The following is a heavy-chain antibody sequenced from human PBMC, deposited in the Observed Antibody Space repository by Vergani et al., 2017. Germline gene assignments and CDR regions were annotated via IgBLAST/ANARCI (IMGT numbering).Heavy chain of an antibody. J-gene: IGHJ3*02. CDR2: IYYTGGT. D-gene: IGHD1-26*01. V-gene: IGHV4-31*02. Sequence: VQLVESGGGLVQPGRSLRLSCAASGFTFDDYAMHWVRQAPGKGLEWIGSIYYTGGTYNNPSLKSRVTMSIDTSKNQFSLKLNSVTAADTAVYYCARARWEVPTAIKYAFDIWGQGTSVTVAS. CDR1: GFTFDDYA. CDR3: ARARWEVPTAIKYAFDI.